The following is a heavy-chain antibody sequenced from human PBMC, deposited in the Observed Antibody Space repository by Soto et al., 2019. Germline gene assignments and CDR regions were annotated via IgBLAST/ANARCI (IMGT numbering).Heavy chain of an antibody. CDR1: GFTFSSYA. V-gene: IGHV3-23*01. J-gene: IGHJ6*03. CDR3: AKDPTIFGVVISAYYYTDV. Sequence: PGGSLRLSCAASGFTFSSYAMSWVRQAPGKGLEWVSAISGSGGSTYYADSVKGRFTISRDNSKNTLYLQMNSLRAEDTAVYYCAKDPTIFGVVISAYYYTDVWGKGTTVTVSS. D-gene: IGHD3-3*01. CDR2: ISGSGGST.